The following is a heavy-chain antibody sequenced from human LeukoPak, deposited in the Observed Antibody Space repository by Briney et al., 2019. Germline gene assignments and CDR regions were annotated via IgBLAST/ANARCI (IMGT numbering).Heavy chain of an antibody. Sequence: PGGSLRLSCAASGFTFSSYAMHWVRQAPGKGLEWVAVISYDGSNKYYADSVKGRFTIPRDNSKNTLYLQMNSLRAEDTAVYYCAIAFTIFGGAIDYWSQGTLVTVSS. CDR2: ISYDGSNK. CDR1: GFTFSSYA. J-gene: IGHJ4*02. V-gene: IGHV3-30-3*01. D-gene: IGHD3-3*01. CDR3: AIAFTIFGGAIDY.